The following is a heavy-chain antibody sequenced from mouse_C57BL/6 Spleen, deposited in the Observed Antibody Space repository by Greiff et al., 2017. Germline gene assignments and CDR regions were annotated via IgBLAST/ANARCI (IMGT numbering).Heavy chain of an antibody. CDR2: INPNNGGT. CDR3: AREGVGMDY. CDR1: GYTFTDYY. Sequence: VQLQQSGPELVKPGASVKISCKASGYTFTDYYMNWVKQSHGKSLEWIGDINPNNGGTSYNQKFKGKATLTVDKSSSTAYMELRSLTSEDSAVYYCAREGVGMDYWGQGTSVTVSS. D-gene: IGHD1-1*01. J-gene: IGHJ4*01. V-gene: IGHV1-26*01.